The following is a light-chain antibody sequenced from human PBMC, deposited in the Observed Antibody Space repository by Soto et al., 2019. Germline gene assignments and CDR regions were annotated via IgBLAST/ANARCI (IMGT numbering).Light chain of an antibody. V-gene: IGKV1-39*01. J-gene: IGKJ2*01. Sequence: DIQMTQSPSSLSAYVGDRVTMTCRASQSISTYLNWYQVKPGEAPKLLIYGASSLQSGVPSRFSGSGSGTDFTLTISSLQPEVFATYYCQQSYSTSVTFGQGTNLEIK. CDR3: QQSYSTSVT. CDR1: QSISTY. CDR2: GAS.